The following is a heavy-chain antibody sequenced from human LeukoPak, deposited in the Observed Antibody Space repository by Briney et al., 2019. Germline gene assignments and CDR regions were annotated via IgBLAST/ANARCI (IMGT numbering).Heavy chain of an antibody. CDR3: AKGRYYYESSGSPLFDY. D-gene: IGHD3-22*01. J-gene: IGHJ4*02. CDR2: ISWNGGNI. CDR1: GFTFSSYE. Sequence: PGGSLRLSCAVSGFTFSSYEMNWVRQAPGKGLEWVSGISWNGGNIGYADSVKGRFTISRDNAKNSLYLQMNSLRAEDTALYFCAKGRYYYESSGSPLFDYWGQGTLVTVSS. V-gene: IGHV3-9*01.